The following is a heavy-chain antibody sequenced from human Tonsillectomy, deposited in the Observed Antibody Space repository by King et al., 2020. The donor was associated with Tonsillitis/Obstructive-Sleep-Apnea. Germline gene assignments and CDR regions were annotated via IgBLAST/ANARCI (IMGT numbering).Heavy chain of an antibody. D-gene: IGHD2-2*01. Sequence: QLVQSGAEVKKPGASVKVSCKASGYTFTGYYMHWVRQAPGQGLEWMGWINPNSGGTNYAQKFQGRVTMTRDTSISTAYMELSRLRSDDTAVYYCARDRGGSEDIVVVPAAYGMDVGGQGTTDTVSS. CDR2: INPNSGGT. CDR3: ARDRGGSEDIVVVPAAYGMDV. CDR1: GYTFTGYY. J-gene: IGHJ6*02. V-gene: IGHV1-2*02.